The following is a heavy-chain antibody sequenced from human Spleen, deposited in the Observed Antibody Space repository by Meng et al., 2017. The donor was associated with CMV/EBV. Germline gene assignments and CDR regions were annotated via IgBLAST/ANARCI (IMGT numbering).Heavy chain of an antibody. CDR3: ARAESAGGTNNWFDP. V-gene: IGHV3-30-3*01. J-gene: IGHJ5*02. CDR1: GFIFSSYA. D-gene: IGHD6-13*01. Sequence: GESLKISCAASGFIFSSYAMHWVRQAPGKGLEWVAVISHDGSNKYYADSVKGRFTISRDNTKNSLFLQMNSLRAEDTAVYYCARAESAGGTNNWFDPWGQGTLVTVSS. CDR2: ISHDGSNK.